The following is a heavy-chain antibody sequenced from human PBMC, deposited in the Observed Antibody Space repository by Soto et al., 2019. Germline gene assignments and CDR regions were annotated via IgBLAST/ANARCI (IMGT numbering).Heavy chain of an antibody. J-gene: IGHJ6*02. CDR2: INPRGGST. D-gene: IGHD2-2*01. Sequence: GSVKVSCQASGSTFTRDYMHWLRQAPLQALEPVRIINPRGGSTSYAQKFQGRVTMTRDTSTSTVYMELSSLRSEDTAVYYCARERERELYQLLPRNYYYGMDVWGQGTTVTGSS. CDR1: GSTFTRDY. CDR3: ARERERELYQLLPRNYYYGMDV. V-gene: IGHV1-46*01.